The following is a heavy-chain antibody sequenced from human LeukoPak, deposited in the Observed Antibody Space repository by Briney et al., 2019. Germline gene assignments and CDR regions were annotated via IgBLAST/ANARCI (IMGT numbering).Heavy chain of an antibody. Sequence: GGSLRLSCAASGFTFSNYAMSWVRQAPGKGLEWVSVISGSGGSTYYADSVKGRFTISRDNSKNTLYLQMNSLRAEDTAVYYCAKVKDGDYYYYYGMDVWGQGTTVTVSS. CDR1: GFTFSNYA. V-gene: IGHV3-23*01. D-gene: IGHD4-17*01. CDR2: ISGSGGST. CDR3: AKVKDGDYYYYYGMDV. J-gene: IGHJ6*02.